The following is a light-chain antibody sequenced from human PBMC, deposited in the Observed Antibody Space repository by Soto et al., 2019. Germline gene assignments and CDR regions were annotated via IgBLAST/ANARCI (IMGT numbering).Light chain of an antibody. J-gene: IGKJ4*01. CDR1: QSVSNN. V-gene: IGKV3-15*01. CDR3: QQYNNWS. Sequence: EIVLTQSPGTLSLSPGERATLSCRASQSVSNNLAWYQQKPGQAPSLLIYGASTRATGTPARFSGSGSGTEFTLTISSLQSEDFAIYYCQQYNNWSFGGGTKVDIK. CDR2: GAS.